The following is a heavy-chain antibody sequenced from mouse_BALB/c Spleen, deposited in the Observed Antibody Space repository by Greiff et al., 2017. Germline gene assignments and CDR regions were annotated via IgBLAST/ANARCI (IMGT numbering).Heavy chain of an antibody. CDR1: GFTFSSYG. CDR2: ISSGGSYT. D-gene: IGHD2-4*01. CDR3: ARRYDYEFAY. Sequence: EVKLMESGGDLVKPGGSLKLSCAASGFTFSSYGMSWVRQTPDKRLEWVATISSGGSYTYYPDSVKGRFTISRDNAKNTLYLQMSSLKSEDTAMYYCARRYDYEFAYWGQGTLVTVSA. J-gene: IGHJ3*01. V-gene: IGHV5-6*02.